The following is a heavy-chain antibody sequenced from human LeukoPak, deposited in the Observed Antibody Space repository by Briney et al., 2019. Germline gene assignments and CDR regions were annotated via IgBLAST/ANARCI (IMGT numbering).Heavy chain of an antibody. J-gene: IGHJ6*02. CDR3: ASVYGDYEVNGMDV. Sequence: SETLSLTCTVSGGSISSYYWSWIRQPPGKGLEWTGYIYYSGSTNYNPSLKSRVTISVDTSKNQFSLKLSSVTAADTAVYYCASVYGDYEVNGMDVWGQGTTVTVSS. CDR2: IYYSGST. CDR1: GGSISSYY. D-gene: IGHD4-17*01. V-gene: IGHV4-59*01.